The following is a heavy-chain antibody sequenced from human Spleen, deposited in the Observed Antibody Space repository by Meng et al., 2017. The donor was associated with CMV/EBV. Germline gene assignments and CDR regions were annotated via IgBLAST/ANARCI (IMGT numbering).Heavy chain of an antibody. CDR2: IHDSGTT. V-gene: IGHV4-38-2*02. Sequence: SETLSLTCTVSGYSISSGDFWGWIRQPPGRGLEWIGIHDSGTTYYNPSLKSRVAISVDTSESQFSLKLSAVTAADTAVYYCVKHIIVVPGRGYGVDVWGQGTTVTVSS. CDR3: VKHIIVVPGRGYGVDV. J-gene: IGHJ6*02. D-gene: IGHD2-2*01. CDR1: GYSISSGDF.